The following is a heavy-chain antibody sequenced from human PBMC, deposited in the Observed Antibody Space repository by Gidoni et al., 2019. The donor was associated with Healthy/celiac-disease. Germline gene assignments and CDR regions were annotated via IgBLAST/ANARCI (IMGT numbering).Heavy chain of an antibody. D-gene: IGHD3-3*01. CDR1: GFTFSSYG. CDR3: AILRGLRFLESRTEEDYYYGMDV. V-gene: IGHV3-30*03. CDR2: ISYDGSNK. Sequence: QVQLVESGGGVVQPGRSLRLSCAASGFTFSSYGMPWVRQAPGKWLEWVSVISYDGSNKYYADSVKGRFTISRDNSKNTLYLQMNSLRAEDTAVYYCAILRGLRFLESRTEEDYYYGMDVWGQGTTVTVSS. J-gene: IGHJ6*02.